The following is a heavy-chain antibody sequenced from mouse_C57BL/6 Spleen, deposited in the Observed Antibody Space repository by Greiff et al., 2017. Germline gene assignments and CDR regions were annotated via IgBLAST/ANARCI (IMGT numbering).Heavy chain of an antibody. CDR1: GYTFTDYN. CDR3: ARYGYYRMDY. J-gene: IGHJ4*01. V-gene: IGHV1-18*01. Sequence: EVQLQQSGPELVKPGASVKIPCKASGYTFTDYNMDWVKQSHGKSLEWIGDINPNNGGTTYNQKFKAKATLTVDKSSSTAYMQLKSLTSEDSAVYYCARYGYYRMDYWGQGTSVTVSS. D-gene: IGHD2-3*01. CDR2: INPNNGGT.